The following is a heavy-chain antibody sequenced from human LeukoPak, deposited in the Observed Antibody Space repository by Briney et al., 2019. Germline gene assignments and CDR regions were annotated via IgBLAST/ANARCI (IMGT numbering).Heavy chain of an antibody. D-gene: IGHD2-8*01. Sequence: PGRSLRLSCAASGFTFDDYAMHWVRQAPGKGLEWVSGTSWDGGSTYYADSVKGRFTISRDNSKNSLYLQMNSLRTEDTALYYCAKDLGVGRPLGYYYGMDVWGQGTTVTVSS. V-gene: IGHV3-43*02. CDR1: GFTFDDYA. CDR2: TSWDGGST. CDR3: AKDLGVGRPLGYYYGMDV. J-gene: IGHJ6*02.